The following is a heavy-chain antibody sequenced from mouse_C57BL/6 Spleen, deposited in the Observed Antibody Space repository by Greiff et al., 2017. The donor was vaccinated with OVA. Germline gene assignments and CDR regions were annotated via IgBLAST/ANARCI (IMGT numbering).Heavy chain of an antibody. Sequence: DVQLQESGPGLVKPSQSLSLTCSVTGYSITSGYYWNWIRQFPGNKLEWMGYISYDGSNNYNPSLKNRISITRDTSKNQFFLKLNSVTTEDTATYYCARAPYGGVYFDYWGQGTTLTVSS. CDR2: ISYDGSN. V-gene: IGHV3-6*01. D-gene: IGHD1-1*01. CDR3: ARAPYGGVYFDY. CDR1: GYSITSGYY. J-gene: IGHJ2*01.